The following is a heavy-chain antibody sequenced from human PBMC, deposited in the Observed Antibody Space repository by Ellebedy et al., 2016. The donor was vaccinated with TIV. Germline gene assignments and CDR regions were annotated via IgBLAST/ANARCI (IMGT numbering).Heavy chain of an antibody. D-gene: IGHD2-2*01. CDR1: GSTSTNFF. Sequence: ASVKVSXXTSGSTSTNFFVHWVRRAPGQGLEWMARINPSGGSTSYSDNFQDRITLTRDTSTKSVYLDLTNLRSDDTAVYYCAGEWRDPAATTGWFKSWGQGTLVTVSS. J-gene: IGHJ5*01. CDR3: AGEWRDPAATTGWFKS. CDR2: INPSGGST. V-gene: IGHV1-46*01.